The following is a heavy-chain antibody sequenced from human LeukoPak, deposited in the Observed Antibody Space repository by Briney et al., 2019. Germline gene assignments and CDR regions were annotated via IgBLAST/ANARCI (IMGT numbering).Heavy chain of an antibody. J-gene: IGHJ4*02. CDR2: IYSGGST. CDR1: GFTVSSNY. Sequence: GGSLRLSCAASGFTVSSNYMSWVRQAPGKGLEWVSIIYSGGSTFYADSVKGRFTISRDNSKNTLYLQMNSLTTEDTAVYYCAKVVIAFNWNDGASDYWGQGTLVTVSS. CDR3: AKVVIAFNWNDGASDY. D-gene: IGHD1-20*01. V-gene: IGHV3-53*05.